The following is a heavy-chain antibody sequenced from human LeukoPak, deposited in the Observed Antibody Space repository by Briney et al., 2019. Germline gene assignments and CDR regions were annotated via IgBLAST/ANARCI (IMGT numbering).Heavy chain of an antibody. Sequence: PGGSLRLSCAASGFTFSTYSMNWVGQAPGKGLEGGSYITGISSFIYYACSFKRRFTLSRHNARISLHLQMNSLRAEDPAVYYCARNYYSSDYGYHWFDPWGQGTLVTVSS. CDR1: GFTFSTYS. J-gene: IGHJ5*02. CDR2: ITGISSFI. D-gene: IGHD3-22*01. CDR3: ARNYYSSDYGYHWFDP. V-gene: IGHV3-21*01.